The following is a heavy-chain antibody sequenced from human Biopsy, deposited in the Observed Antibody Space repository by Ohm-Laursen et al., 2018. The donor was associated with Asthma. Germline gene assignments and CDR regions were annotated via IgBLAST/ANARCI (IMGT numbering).Heavy chain of an antibody. V-gene: IGHV1-3*04. CDR3: ARSYYDFLTGQVNDAFAL. CDR1: GYTFIHFA. CDR2: INTGDGNT. D-gene: IGHD3-9*01. Sequence: SVKVSCKASGYTFIHFAIHWVRQAPGQRLEWMGWINTGDGNTKYSQKFQGRVTITRDTSASTAYMDLRSLRSEDTAMYYCARSYYDFLTGQVNDAFALWGQGKMVTVSS. J-gene: IGHJ3*01.